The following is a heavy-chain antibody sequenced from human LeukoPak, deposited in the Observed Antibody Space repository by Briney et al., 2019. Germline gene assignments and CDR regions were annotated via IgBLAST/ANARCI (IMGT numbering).Heavy chain of an antibody. J-gene: IGHJ3*02. V-gene: IGHV3-33*01. D-gene: IGHD6-19*01. CDR3: ARKAVAGSYDAFDI. CDR2: IWYDGSNK. Sequence: PGRSLRLSCAASGFTFSSYGMHWVRQAPGKGLEWVAVIWYDGSNKYYADSVKGRFTISRDNSKNTLYLQMNSLRAEDTAVYYCARKAVAGSYDAFDIWGQGTMVTVSS. CDR1: GFTFSSYG.